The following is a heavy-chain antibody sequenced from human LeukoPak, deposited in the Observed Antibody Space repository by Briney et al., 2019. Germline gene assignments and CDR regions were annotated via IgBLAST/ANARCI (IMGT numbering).Heavy chain of an antibody. CDR2: INPNSGGT. CDR1: GYTFTSYD. V-gene: IGHV1-2*04. J-gene: IGHJ4*02. D-gene: IGHD1-7*01. Sequence: GASVKVSCRASGYTFTSYDINWVRQATGQGLEWMGWINPNSGGTNYAQKFQGWVTMTRDTSISTAYMELSRLRSDDTAVYYCASFSGINWNYRAGDYWGQGTLVTVSS. CDR3: ASFSGINWNYRAGDY.